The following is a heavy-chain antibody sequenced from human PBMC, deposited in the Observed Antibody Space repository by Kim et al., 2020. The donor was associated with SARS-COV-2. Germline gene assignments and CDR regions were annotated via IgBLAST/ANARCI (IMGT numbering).Heavy chain of an antibody. CDR1: GFTFSSYA. Sequence: GGSLRLSCAASGFTFSSYAMSWVRQAPGKGLEWVSAISGSGGSTYYADSVKGRFTISRDNSKNTLYLQMNSLRAEDTAVYYCAKAGAHSSSLRKDRTFSDYWGQGALVTVSS. CDR3: AKAGAHSSSLRKDRTFSDY. D-gene: IGHD6-13*01. J-gene: IGHJ4*02. V-gene: IGHV3-23*01. CDR2: ISGSGGST.